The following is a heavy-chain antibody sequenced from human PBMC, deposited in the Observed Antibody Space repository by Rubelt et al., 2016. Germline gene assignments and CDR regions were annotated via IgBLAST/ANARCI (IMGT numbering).Heavy chain of an antibody. V-gene: IGHV4-34*01. Sequence: QVQLQQWGAGLLKPSETLSLTCAVYGGSFSGYYWSWIRQPPGKGLEWIGEINHSGSTHYNPSLKSWVTNSVETSQNQFSRKRGSVTAAETAVYYCARQGRDFWSGYYSYYFDYWGQGTLVTVSS. D-gene: IGHD3-3*01. CDR1: GGSFSGYY. J-gene: IGHJ4*02. CDR3: ARQGRDFWSGYYSYYFDY. CDR2: INHSGST.